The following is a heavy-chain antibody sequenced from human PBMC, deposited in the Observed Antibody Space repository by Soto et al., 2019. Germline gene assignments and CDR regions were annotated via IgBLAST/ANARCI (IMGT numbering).Heavy chain of an antibody. D-gene: IGHD2-2*02. V-gene: IGHV3-49*04. Sequence: PGGSLRLSCTTSGFTFGDYAVSWVRQAPGKGLEWVAFIRSEASGGTTEYAASVKGRFTISRDDSKSIAYLQMNSLKTEDTAVYFCTSGPYCSSSSCYRGDYYYYYGLDVWGQGTTVTVSS. CDR3: TSGPYCSSSSCYRGDYYYYYGLDV. J-gene: IGHJ6*02. CDR2: IRSEASGGTT. CDR1: GFTFGDYA.